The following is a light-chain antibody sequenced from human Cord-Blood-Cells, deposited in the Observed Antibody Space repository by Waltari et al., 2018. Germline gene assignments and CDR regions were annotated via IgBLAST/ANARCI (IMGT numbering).Light chain of an antibody. CDR1: QSVSSSY. Sequence: LSCRASQSVSSSYLAWYQQKPGQAPRLLIYGASSMATGIPDRFSGSGSGTDFTLTISRLQPEDFAVYYCQQYVSSPRTFGQGTKVEIK. J-gene: IGKJ1*01. CDR3: QQYVSSPRT. CDR2: GAS. V-gene: IGKV3-20*01.